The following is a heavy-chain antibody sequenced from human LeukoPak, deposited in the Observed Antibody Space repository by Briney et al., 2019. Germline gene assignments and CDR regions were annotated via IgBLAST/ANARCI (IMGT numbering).Heavy chain of an antibody. Sequence: GGSLRLSCAASGFTFRSYGMHWVRQAPGKGLEWVAVISYDGSNKYYADSVKGRFTISRDNSKNTLYLQMNSLRTEDTAVYYCAREVYSSSWSYYFDYWGQGTLVTVSS. D-gene: IGHD6-13*01. V-gene: IGHV3-30*03. CDR3: AREVYSSSWSYYFDY. CDR2: ISYDGSNK. J-gene: IGHJ4*02. CDR1: GFTFRSYG.